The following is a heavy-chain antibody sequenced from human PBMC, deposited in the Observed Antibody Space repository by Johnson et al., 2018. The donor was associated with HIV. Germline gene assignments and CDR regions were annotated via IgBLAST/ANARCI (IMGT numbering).Heavy chain of an antibody. V-gene: IGHV3-74*02. CDR1: GFTFSTNW. Sequence: VQLVESGGGVVQPGGSLRLSCVGSGFTFSTNWMHWVRQAPGKGLVWVSRINSDGSSTSYADSVKGRFTISRDNSKNTQYLPMNSLRAEDTAVYYCASKTPVVEDAFDIWSQGTMVTVSS. CDR2: INSDGSST. D-gene: IGHD2-2*01. CDR3: ASKTPVVEDAFDI. J-gene: IGHJ3*02.